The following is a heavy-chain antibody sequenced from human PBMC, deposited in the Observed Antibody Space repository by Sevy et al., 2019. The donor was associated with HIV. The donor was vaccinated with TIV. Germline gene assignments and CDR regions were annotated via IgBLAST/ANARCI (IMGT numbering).Heavy chain of an antibody. Sequence: GGSMRLSCAASGFTFSSYSMNWVRQAPGKGLEWVSYISSSSSTIYNADSVKGRFIISRDNAKNSLYLQMNSLRAEETAVYYCSRETYCSSTSCYDDYYYGMDVWGQGTTVTVSS. CDR1: GFTFSSYS. V-gene: IGHV3-48*01. CDR2: ISSSSSTI. J-gene: IGHJ6*02. CDR3: SRETYCSSTSCYDDYYYGMDV. D-gene: IGHD2-2*01.